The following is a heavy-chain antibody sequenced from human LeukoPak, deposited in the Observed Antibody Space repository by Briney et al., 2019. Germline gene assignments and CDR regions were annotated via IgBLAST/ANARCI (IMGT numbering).Heavy chain of an antibody. D-gene: IGHD6-6*01. V-gene: IGHV4-59*12. CDR2: IYYSGST. CDR3: ARVTYSSSSISVDAFDI. CDR1: GGSISSYY. J-gene: IGHJ3*02. Sequence: SETLSLTCTVSGGSISSYYWSWIRQPPGKGLEWIGYIYYSGSTNYNPSLKSRVTMSVDTSKNQFSLKVSSLTAADTAVYYCARVTYSSSSISVDAFDIWGQGTLVTVSS.